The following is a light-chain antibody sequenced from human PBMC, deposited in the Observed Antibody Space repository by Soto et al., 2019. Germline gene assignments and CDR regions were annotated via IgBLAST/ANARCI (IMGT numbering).Light chain of an antibody. V-gene: IGLV2-14*01. J-gene: IGLJ1*01. CDR2: EVS. CDR1: SSDVGDYNY. CDR3: SSYTSSSTLDYV. Sequence: QSVLTQPPSASGTPGQSVTIPCTGTSSDVGDYNYVSWYQQHPGKAPKLMIYEVSNRPSGVSNRFSGSKSGNTASLTISGLQAEDEADYYCSSYTSSSTLDYVFGTGTKLTVL.